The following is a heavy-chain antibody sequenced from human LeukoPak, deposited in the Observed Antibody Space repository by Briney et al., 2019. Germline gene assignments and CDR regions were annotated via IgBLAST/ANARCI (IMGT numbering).Heavy chain of an antibody. J-gene: IGHJ2*01. Sequence: PGGSLRLSCAASGFTFSTYAMSWARQAPGSGPEWVSSITDRGVSTYYADFVKGRFTISRDNFKNTLFLVMNSLRTDDTAVYYCATSRALWGRGTLVTVSS. V-gene: IGHV3-23*01. CDR1: GFTFSTYA. CDR3: ATSRAL. CDR2: ITDRGVST.